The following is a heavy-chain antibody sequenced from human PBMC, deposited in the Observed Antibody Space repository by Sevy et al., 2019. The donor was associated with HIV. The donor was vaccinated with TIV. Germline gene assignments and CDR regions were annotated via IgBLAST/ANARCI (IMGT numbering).Heavy chain of an antibody. CDR2: ISSSGSTI. V-gene: IGHV3-48*03. D-gene: IGHD5-18*01. CDR3: ARESTAMVTWDY. Sequence: GGSLRLSCAASGFTFSSYEMNWVRQAPGKGLEWVSYISSSGSTIYYADSVKGRFTISRDNAKNSLYLQMNSLRAEDTAVYYCARESTAMVTWDYWGQGTLVTVSS. J-gene: IGHJ4*02. CDR1: GFTFSSYE.